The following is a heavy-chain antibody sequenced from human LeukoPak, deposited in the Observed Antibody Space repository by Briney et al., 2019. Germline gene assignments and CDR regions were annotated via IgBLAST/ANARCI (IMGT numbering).Heavy chain of an antibody. D-gene: IGHD5-12*01. V-gene: IGHV3-7*01. CDR2: VNQDESEK. J-gene: IGHJ3*02. CDR1: GFTFSNYW. CDR3: ARYPRLTTLGATAFDI. Sequence: GSLRLSCAASGFTFSNYWMDWVRQAPGQGLEWVANVNQDESEKNYADSVKGRFTISRDNAKNSLVLQMNSLRVEDTAVYFCARYPRLTTLGATAFDIWGQGTMVTVSS.